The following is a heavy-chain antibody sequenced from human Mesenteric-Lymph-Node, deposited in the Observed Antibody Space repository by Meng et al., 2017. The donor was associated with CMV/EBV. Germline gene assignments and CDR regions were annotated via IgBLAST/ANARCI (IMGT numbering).Heavy chain of an antibody. D-gene: IGHD6-19*01. CDR3: ARGRYSSGWYLDNIDY. CDR1: EYTFIDYY. J-gene: IGHJ4*02. Sequence: ASVKVSCKASEYTFIDYYMHWVRQAPGQGLEWMGWINPNTGDTNYAQKFQGRVTMTRDMSINTVYMELTRLRSDDTAVYYCARGRYSSGWYLDNIDYWGQGTLVTVSS. CDR2: INPNTGDT. V-gene: IGHV1-2*02.